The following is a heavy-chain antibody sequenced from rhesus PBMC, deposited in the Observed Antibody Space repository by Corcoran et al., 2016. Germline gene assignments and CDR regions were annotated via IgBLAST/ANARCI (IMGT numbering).Heavy chain of an antibody. J-gene: IGHJ6*01. V-gene: IGHV4-147*01. CDR2: INGGSGST. Sequence: QVQLQESGPGLVKPSETLSLTCAVSGCSISRNYWHWIRQPPGEGLEWIGRINGGSGSTSYNPSLTSRVTISTDTSKNQFSLKLSSVTAADTAVYYCASAYGLDSWGQGVVVTVSS. CDR1: GCSISRNY. CDR3: ASAYGLDS.